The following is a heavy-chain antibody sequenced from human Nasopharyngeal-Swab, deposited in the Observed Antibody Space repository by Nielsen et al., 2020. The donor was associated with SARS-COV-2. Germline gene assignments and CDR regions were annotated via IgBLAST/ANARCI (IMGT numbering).Heavy chain of an antibody. CDR2: IWYDGSNK. Sequence: GESLKISCAASGFTFSSYGMHWVRQAPGKGLEWVAVIWYDGSNKYYADSVKGRFTISRDNSKNTLYLQMNSLRAEDTAVYYCARDLAHSGYARRGMDVWGQGTTVTVSS. CDR3: ARDLAHSGYARRGMDV. CDR1: GFTFSSYG. V-gene: IGHV3-33*01. J-gene: IGHJ6*02. D-gene: IGHD5-12*01.